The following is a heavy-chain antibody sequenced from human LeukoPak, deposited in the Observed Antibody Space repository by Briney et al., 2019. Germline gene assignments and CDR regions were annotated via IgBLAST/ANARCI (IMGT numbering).Heavy chain of an antibody. CDR1: GGSFSGYY. V-gene: IGHV4-34*01. CDR3: ARRREGYCSSTSCSVDY. Sequence: PSETLSLTCAVYGGSFSGYYWSWIRQPPGKGLEWIGEINHSGSTNYNPSLKSRVTISVDTSKNQFSLKLSSVTAADTAVYYCARRREGYCSSTSCSVDYWGQGTLVTVSS. D-gene: IGHD2-2*01. CDR2: INHSGST. J-gene: IGHJ4*02.